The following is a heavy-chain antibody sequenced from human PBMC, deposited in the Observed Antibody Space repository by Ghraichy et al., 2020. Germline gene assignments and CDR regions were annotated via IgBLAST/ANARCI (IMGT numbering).Heavy chain of an antibody. CDR3: ARGTYGSGSYGWFDP. Sequence: SETLSLTCTVSGGSISSGDYYWSWIRQPPGKGLEWIGYIYYSGSTYYNPSLKSRVTISVDTSKNQFSLKLSSVTAADTAVYYCARGTYGSGSYGWFDPWGQGTLVTVSS. CDR2: IYYSGST. J-gene: IGHJ5*02. V-gene: IGHV4-30-4*01. CDR1: GGSISSGDYY. D-gene: IGHD3-10*01.